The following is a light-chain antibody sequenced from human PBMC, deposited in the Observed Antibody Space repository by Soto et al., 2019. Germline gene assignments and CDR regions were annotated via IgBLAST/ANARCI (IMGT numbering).Light chain of an antibody. CDR2: WAS. Sequence: DIVMTQSPDSLAVSLGERATINCKSSQSVLYSSNNKNYLAWYQQKAGQPPKLLIYWASTRESGVPDRYSGGRSGTDFTLTISSLQAEDVAVYYCQQYYSSPWTFGQGTKVEIK. V-gene: IGKV4-1*01. J-gene: IGKJ1*01. CDR3: QQYYSSPWT. CDR1: QSVLYSSNNKNY.